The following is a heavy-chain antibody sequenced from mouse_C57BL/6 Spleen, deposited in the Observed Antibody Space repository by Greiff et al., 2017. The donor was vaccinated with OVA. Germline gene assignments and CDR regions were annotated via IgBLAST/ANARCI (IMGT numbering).Heavy chain of an antibody. D-gene: IGHD2-2*01. CDR1: GYTFTSYT. CDR2: INPSSGYT. J-gene: IGHJ4*01. V-gene: IGHV1-4*01. CDR3: ARSGYGEYYYAMDY. Sequence: QVHVKQSGAELARPGASVKMSCKASGYTFTSYTMHWVQQRPGQGLEWIGYINPSSGYTKYNQKFKDKATLTADKSSSTAYMQLSSLTSEDSAVYYCARSGYGEYYYAMDYWGQGTSVTVSS.